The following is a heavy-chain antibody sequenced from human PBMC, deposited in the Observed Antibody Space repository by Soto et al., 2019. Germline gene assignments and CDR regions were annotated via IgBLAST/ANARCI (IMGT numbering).Heavy chain of an antibody. V-gene: IGHV4-34*01. CDR1: GGSFSGYY. CDR3: ARGRGRRITMVRGVIITGNWFDP. CDR2: INHSGST. Sequence: SETLSLTCAVYGGSFSGYYWSWIRQPPGKGLEWIGEINHSGSTNYNPSLKSRVTISVDTSKNQFSLKLSSVTAADTAVYYCARGRGRRITMVRGVIITGNWFDPWGQGTLVTVSS. D-gene: IGHD3-10*01. J-gene: IGHJ5*02.